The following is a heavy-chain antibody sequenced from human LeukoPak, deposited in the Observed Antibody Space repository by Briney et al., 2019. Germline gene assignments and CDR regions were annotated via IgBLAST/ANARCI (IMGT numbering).Heavy chain of an antibody. V-gene: IGHV4-4*07. D-gene: IGHD4/OR15-4a*01. Sequence: SETLSLTCTVSGGSISGYYWSWIRQPAGKGLEWIGRIYTSGGTNYNPSLKSRVTMSLDTSKNQFSLKLSSVTAADTAVYYCARDPGGATYYYYYMDVWGKGTTVTVSS. J-gene: IGHJ6*03. CDR1: GGSISGYY. CDR3: ARDPGGATYYYYYMDV. CDR2: IYTSGGT.